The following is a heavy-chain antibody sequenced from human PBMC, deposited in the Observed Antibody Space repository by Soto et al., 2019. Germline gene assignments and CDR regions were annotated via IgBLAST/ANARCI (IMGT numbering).Heavy chain of an antibody. D-gene: IGHD3-22*01. CDR1: GFTFSSYA. Sequence: GGSLSLACAASGFTFSSYAMSWVRQAPGKGLEWVSAISGSGRSTYYADSVKGRFTISRDNSKNTLYLQMNGLRAEDTAVYYCAKGYYYDSSGYYFAANDYWGQGTLVTSPQ. CDR3: AKGYYYDSSGYYFAANDY. CDR2: ISGSGRST. J-gene: IGHJ4*02. V-gene: IGHV3-23*01.